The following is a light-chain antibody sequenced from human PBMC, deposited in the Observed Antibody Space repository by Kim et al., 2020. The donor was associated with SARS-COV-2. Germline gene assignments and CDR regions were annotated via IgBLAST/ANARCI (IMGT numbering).Light chain of an antibody. CDR3: HQRNNWPPAVT. CDR2: DAA. J-gene: IGKJ4*01. Sequence: EIVLTQSPATLSLSPGESATLSCRASQSISVYVCWYQHKPGQATSLLIYDAANRATGIPDRFSGSGSGTDFTLTISSLEPEDFAIYYCHQRNNWPPAVTFGGGTKVDIK. CDR1: QSISVY. V-gene: IGKV3-11*01.